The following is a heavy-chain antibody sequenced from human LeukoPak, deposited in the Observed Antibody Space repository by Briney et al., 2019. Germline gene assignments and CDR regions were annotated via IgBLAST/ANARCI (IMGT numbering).Heavy chain of an antibody. CDR2: IRYDGSNK. J-gene: IGHJ1*01. CDR1: GFTFSSYG. Sequence: PGGSLRLSCAASGFTFSSYGMHWVRQAPGKGLEWGAFIRYDGSNKYYADSVKGRFTISRDNSKNTLYLQMNSLRTEDTAVYYCAKNYGDSAGEQLQHWGQGTLVTVSS. D-gene: IGHD4-17*01. CDR3: AKNYGDSAGEQLQH. V-gene: IGHV3-30*02.